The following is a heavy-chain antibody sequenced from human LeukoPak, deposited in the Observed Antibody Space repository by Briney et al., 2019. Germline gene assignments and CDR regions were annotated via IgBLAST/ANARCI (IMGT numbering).Heavy chain of an antibody. CDR3: AKDHRAISGNDNFDY. J-gene: IGHJ4*02. CDR1: GFTFSTYA. Sequence: ETGGSLRLSCVASGFTFSTYAMSWVRQAPGKGLEWVSVIYSGGSTYYADSVKGRFTISRDNSKNTLYLQMNSLRAEDTAVYYCAKDHRAISGNDNFDYWGQGTLVTVSS. CDR2: IYSGGST. D-gene: IGHD3-3*01. V-gene: IGHV3-23*03.